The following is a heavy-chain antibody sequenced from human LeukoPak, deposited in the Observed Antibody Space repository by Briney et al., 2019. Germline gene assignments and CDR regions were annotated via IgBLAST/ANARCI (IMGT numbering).Heavy chain of an antibody. V-gene: IGHV3-21*01. J-gene: IGHJ4*02. Sequence: GGSLRLSCAASGFTFSSYSMNWVRQAPGKGLEWVSSISSSSSYIYYADSVKGRFTISRDNAKNSLYLQMNSLRAEDTAVYYCAREAFYGDYGFDYWGQGTLVTVSS. CDR2: ISSSSSYI. CDR1: GFTFSSYS. D-gene: IGHD4-17*01. CDR3: AREAFYGDYGFDY.